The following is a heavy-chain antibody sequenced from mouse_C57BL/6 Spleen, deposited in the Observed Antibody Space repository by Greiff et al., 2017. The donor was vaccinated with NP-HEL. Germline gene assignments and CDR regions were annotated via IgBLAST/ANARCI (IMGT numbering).Heavy chain of an antibody. CDR2: INPNNGGT. CDR1: GYTFTDYN. V-gene: IGHV1-18*01. D-gene: IGHD2-4*01. J-gene: IGHJ2*01. CDR3: AREGDYDWFFDY. Sequence: EVQVVESGPELVKPGASVKIPCKASGYTFTDYNMDWVKQSHGKSLEWIGDINPNNGGTIYNQKFKGKATLTVDKSSSTAYMELRSLTSEDTAVYYCAREGDYDWFFDYWGQGTTLTVSS.